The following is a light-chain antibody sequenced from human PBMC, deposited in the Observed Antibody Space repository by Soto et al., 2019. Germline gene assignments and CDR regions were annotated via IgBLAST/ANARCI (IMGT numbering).Light chain of an antibody. CDR2: GAS. Sequence: EIVMTQSPATLSVSPGERATLSCRASQSVGSNLAWYQQKPGQAPRLLIYGASTRTTAIPARFSGSGSGTEFTLPISSLQSGDFAVYYCQHYNNWPPYAFGQGTKLEIK. CDR1: QSVGSN. V-gene: IGKV3-15*01. J-gene: IGKJ2*01. CDR3: QHYNNWPPYA.